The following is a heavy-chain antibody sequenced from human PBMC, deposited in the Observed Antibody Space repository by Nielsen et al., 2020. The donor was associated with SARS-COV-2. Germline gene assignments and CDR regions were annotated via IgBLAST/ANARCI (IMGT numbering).Heavy chain of an antibody. CDR2: ISYDGSNK. Sequence: GESLKIPCAASGFTFSSYGMHWVRQAPGKGLEWVAVISYDGSNKYYADSVKGRFTISRDNSKNTLYLQMNSLRAEDTAVYYCAKEVSYCGGDCYSHFDYWGQGTLVTVSS. D-gene: IGHD2-21*02. V-gene: IGHV3-30*18. CDR1: GFTFSSYG. J-gene: IGHJ4*02. CDR3: AKEVSYCGGDCYSHFDY.